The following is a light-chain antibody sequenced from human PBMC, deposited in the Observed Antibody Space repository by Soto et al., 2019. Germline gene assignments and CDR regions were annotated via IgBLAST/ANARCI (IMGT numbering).Light chain of an antibody. CDR2: EVS. CDR3: NSYGGTSTRYV. CDR1: SSDVGGYNY. J-gene: IGLJ1*01. Sequence: QSALTQPASVSGSPGQSSTISCTGTSSDVGGYNYVSWYQQHPGKAPKLMIYEVSNRPSGVSNRFSGSKSGNTASLTISGLQAEDEADYFCNSYGGTSTRYVFGTGTKLTVL. V-gene: IGLV2-14*01.